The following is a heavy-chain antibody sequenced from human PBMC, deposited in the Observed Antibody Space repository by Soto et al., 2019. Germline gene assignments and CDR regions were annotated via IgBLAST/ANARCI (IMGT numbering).Heavy chain of an antibody. D-gene: IGHD6-13*01. Sequence: GGSLRLSCAASGFTFSSYGMHWVRQAPGKGLEWVAVISYDGSNKYYADSVKGRFTISRDNSKNTLYLQMNSLRAEDTAVYYCAKDPHPRYSSSWTYYCDYWGQGTLVTVSS. CDR1: GFTFSSYG. J-gene: IGHJ4*02. V-gene: IGHV3-30*18. CDR2: ISYDGSNK. CDR3: AKDPHPRYSSSWTYYCDY.